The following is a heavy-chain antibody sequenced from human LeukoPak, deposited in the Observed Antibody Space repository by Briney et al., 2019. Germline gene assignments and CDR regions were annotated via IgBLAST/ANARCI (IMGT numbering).Heavy chain of an antibody. V-gene: IGHV3-43*02. D-gene: IGHD6-19*01. J-gene: IGHJ4*02. CDR3: ARDMRVGPTIPVDALNDY. CDR2: ISGDGGSK. CDR1: GFTFDDHV. Sequence: PGLSLRLSCAASGFTFDDHVMQWVRQAPGKVLQWVSLISGDGGSKYYSDSVQGRFTISRDNSKNFLYLQMNSLRTEDTGFYYCARDMRVGPTIPVDALNDYWGQGTLVTVSS.